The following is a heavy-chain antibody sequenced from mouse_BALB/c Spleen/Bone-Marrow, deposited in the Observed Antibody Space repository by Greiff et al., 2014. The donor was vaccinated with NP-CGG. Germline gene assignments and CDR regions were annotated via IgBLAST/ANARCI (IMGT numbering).Heavy chain of an antibody. V-gene: IGHV5-17*02. CDR3: ARGVYGYVKYAIAY. CDR1: GFTFSSFG. J-gene: IGHJ4*01. Sequence: EVMLAVSGGGLVQSGGSRKLSCAASGFTFSSFGMHWVRQAPEKGLEWVAYISGGSSTIYYADAEKGRFTISRDIPQDTLFLQMTSLRSEETAMYYCARGVYGYVKYAIAYWGQGTPVTVSS. CDR2: ISGGSSTI. D-gene: IGHD1-2*01.